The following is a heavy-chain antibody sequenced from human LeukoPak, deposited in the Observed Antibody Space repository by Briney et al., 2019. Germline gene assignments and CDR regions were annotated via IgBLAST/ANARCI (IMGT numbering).Heavy chain of an antibody. D-gene: IGHD5-18*01. J-gene: IGHJ4*02. CDR2: IYYSGST. CDR1: GGSISSYY. Sequence: SETLSLTCTVSGGSISSYYWSWIRQPPGKGLEWIGYIYYSGSTNYNPSPKSRVTISVDTSKNQFSLKLSSVTAADTAVYYCAKSRGYNYGSWDQYFDYWGQGTLVTVSS. V-gene: IGHV4-59*12. CDR3: AKSRGYNYGSWDQYFDY.